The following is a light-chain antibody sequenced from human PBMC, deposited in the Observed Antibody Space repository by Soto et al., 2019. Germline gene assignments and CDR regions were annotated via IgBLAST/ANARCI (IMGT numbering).Light chain of an antibody. Sequence: IVLTQSPGTLSLSPGERATLSCRASQSVSSSYLAWHQQKPGQTPRLLIYGASSRATGIPDRFSGSGSGTDFTLTISRLEPEDFAVYYCQQYRTFGQGTK. CDR1: QSVSSSY. CDR2: GAS. CDR3: QQYRT. V-gene: IGKV3-20*01. J-gene: IGKJ1*01.